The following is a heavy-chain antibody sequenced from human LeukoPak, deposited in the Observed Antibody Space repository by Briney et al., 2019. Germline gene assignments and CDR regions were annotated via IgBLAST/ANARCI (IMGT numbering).Heavy chain of an antibody. Sequence: TSETLSLTCGVSGGSITSTNYWTWVRQPPGKGLEWIGEVNPQGSTNYNPSLMGRVAISVDMSGNHISLQLTSVTAADTAVYYCAREGGPYRPLDYSGQGTLVTVSS. CDR3: AREGGPYRPLDY. J-gene: IGHJ4*02. CDR1: GGSITSTNY. CDR2: VNPQGST. V-gene: IGHV4-4*02.